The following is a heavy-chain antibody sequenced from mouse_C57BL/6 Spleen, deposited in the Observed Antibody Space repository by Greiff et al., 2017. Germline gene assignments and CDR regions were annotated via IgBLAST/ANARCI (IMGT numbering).Heavy chain of an antibody. J-gene: IGHJ3*01. CDR1: GYTFTSYW. D-gene: IGHD2-2*01. Sequence: QVQLQQPGAELVKPGASVKLSCKASGYTFTSYWMQWVKQRPGQGLAWIGEIDPSDSYTNYNQKFKGKATLTVDTSSRTAYMQLSSLTSEDSAVYYCARGTAMVTTRGLAYWGQGTLVTVSA. V-gene: IGHV1-50*01. CDR3: ARGTAMVTTRGLAY. CDR2: IDPSDSYT.